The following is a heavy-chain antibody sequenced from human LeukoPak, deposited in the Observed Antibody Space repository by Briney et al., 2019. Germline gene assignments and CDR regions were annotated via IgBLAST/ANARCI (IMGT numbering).Heavy chain of an antibody. J-gene: IGHJ4*02. D-gene: IGHD3-3*01. Sequence: SETLSLTCVVYGGSFSGYYWSWIRQPPGKGLEWIGEINHSGSTNYNPSLKSRVTISVDTSKNQFSLKLSSVTAADTAVYYCASILALGREWVYWGQGTLDTVSS. CDR3: ASILALGREWVY. CDR1: GGSFSGYY. CDR2: INHSGST. V-gene: IGHV4-34*01.